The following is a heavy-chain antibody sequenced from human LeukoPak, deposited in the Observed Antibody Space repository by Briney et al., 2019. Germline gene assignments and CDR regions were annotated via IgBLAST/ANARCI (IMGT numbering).Heavy chain of an antibody. CDR3: GKRFSGLECFDY. Sequence: GGSLRLSCAASGFTFGSYVMGWVRQAPGEGLAWVSTINGGGSGTYYADSVKGRFTISRDNSKNTLFLQMNSLRAEDTAVYYCGKRFSGLECFDYWGQGTLVTVSS. CDR1: GFTFGSYV. CDR2: INGGGSGT. J-gene: IGHJ4*02. V-gene: IGHV3-23*01. D-gene: IGHD3-3*01.